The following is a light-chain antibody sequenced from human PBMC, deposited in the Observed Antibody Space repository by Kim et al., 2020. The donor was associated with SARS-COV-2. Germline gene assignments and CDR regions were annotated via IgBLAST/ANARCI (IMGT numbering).Light chain of an antibody. CDR2: DTN. CDR3: GVWDSRLSDYF. J-gene: IGLJ1*01. Sequence: GQEGAMTCSGSSSNIGEKFVAWYRHLPGTAPKLLIYDTNKRPSGIPDRFSGSKSGTTATLDITGLQTGDEADYYCGVWDSRLSDYFFGSGTKVTVL. V-gene: IGLV1-51*01. CDR1: SSNIGEKF.